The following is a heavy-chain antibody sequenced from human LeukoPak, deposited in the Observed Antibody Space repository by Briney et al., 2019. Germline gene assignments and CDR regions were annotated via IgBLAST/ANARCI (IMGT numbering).Heavy chain of an antibody. CDR2: LATAGDT. CDR3: ARPITTIGRDAFDI. D-gene: IGHD3-22*01. Sequence: GGSLRLSCAASGFTFNIYDMHWVRQTAGKGLEWVSTLATAGDTYYPGSVKGRFTISRENAKNSLYLQMNSLRAEDTAVYYCARPITTIGRDAFDIWGQGTMVTVSS. V-gene: IGHV3-13*01. J-gene: IGHJ3*02. CDR1: GFTFNIYD.